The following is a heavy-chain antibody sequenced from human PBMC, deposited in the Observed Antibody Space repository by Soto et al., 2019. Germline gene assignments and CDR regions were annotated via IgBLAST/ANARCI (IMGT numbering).Heavy chain of an antibody. CDR3: ASFSYSNPPFFDY. CDR2: IYYSGST. J-gene: IGHJ4*02. CDR1: GGSISSYY. V-gene: IGHV4-59*01. D-gene: IGHD4-4*01. Sequence: SETLSLTCTVSGGSISSYYWSWIRQPPGKGLEWIGYIYYSGSTNYNPSLKSRVTISVDTSKNQFSLKLSSVTAADTAVYYCASFSYSNPPFFDYWGQGTLVTVSS.